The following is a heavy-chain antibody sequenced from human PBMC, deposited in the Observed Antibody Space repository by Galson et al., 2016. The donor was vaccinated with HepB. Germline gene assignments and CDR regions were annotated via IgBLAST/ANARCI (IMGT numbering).Heavy chain of an antibody. V-gene: IGHV5-51*03. CDR3: ARGNDYIWGSYRTYFDY. CDR1: GYTFTKNW. CDR2: IYPGDSDI. J-gene: IGHJ4*02. D-gene: IGHD3-16*02. Sequence: QSGAEVKKPGDSLKISCRGSGYTFTKNWIGWVRQMPGDGLEWMGIIYPGDSDIRYNPSFQGQVTISADKSISTAYLQWSSRKASDTAMYYCARGNDYIWGSYRTYFDYWGRGTLVTVSS.